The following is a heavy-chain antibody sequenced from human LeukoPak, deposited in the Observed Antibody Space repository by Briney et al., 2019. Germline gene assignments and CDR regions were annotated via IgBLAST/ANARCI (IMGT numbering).Heavy chain of an antibody. V-gene: IGHV3-21*01. CDR1: GFTFSSYS. CDR3: ARSNHYYDSSGYFR. Sequence: GGSLRLSCAAPGFTFSSYSMNWARQAPGKGLEWVSSISSSSSYIYYADSVKGRFTISRDNAKNSLYLQMNSLRAEDTAVYYCARSNHYYDSSGYFRWGQGTLVTVSS. D-gene: IGHD3-22*01. J-gene: IGHJ4*02. CDR2: ISSSSSYI.